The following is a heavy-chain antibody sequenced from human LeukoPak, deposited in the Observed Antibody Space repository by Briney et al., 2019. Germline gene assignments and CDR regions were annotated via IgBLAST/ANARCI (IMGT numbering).Heavy chain of an antibody. J-gene: IGHJ4*02. CDR3: ARDKGGYIVVVPAARGALDY. D-gene: IGHD2-2*01. CDR1: GFTFTSSA. V-gene: IGHV1-58*01. Sequence: SVKVSCKASGFTFTSSAVQWVRQARGQRLEWIGWIVVGSGNTNYAQKFQERVTITRDMSTSTAYMELNSLRAEDTAVYYCARDKGGYIVVVPAARGALDYWGQGTLVTVSS. CDR2: IVVGSGNT.